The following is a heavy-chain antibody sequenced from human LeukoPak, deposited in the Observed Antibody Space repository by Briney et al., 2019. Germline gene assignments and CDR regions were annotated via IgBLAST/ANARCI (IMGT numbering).Heavy chain of an antibody. J-gene: IGHJ6*03. CDR1: GFTFDDYS. CDR2: ISWDGVST. CDR3: AKGDAYSDYYMDV. D-gene: IGHD2-15*01. V-gene: IGHV3-43*01. Sequence: GGSLRLSCAASGFTFDDYSIHWVRQAPGKGLEWVSFISWDGVSTYYADSVKGRFTISRDNSKNSLYLQMNSLRTEDTALYYCAKGDAYSDYYMDVWGKGTTVTVSS.